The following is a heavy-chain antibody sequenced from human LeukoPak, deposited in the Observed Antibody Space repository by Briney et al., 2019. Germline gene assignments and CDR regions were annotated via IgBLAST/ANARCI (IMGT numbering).Heavy chain of an antibody. CDR1: GFTFSNAW. V-gene: IGHV3-15*01. CDR2: IKSKTDGGTT. Sequence: GGSLRLSCAASGFTFSNAWMSWVRQALGKGLEWVGRIKSKTDGGTTDYAAPVKGRFTISRDDSKNTLYLQMNNLRVEDTAVYYCAREGTTGHGINDQGLDSWGQGILVTVSS. CDR3: AREGTTGHGINDQGLDS. J-gene: IGHJ4*02. D-gene: IGHD4-17*01.